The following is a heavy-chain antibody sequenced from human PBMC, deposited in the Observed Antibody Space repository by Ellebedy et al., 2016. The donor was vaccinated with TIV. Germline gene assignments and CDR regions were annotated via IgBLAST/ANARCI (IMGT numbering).Heavy chain of an antibody. J-gene: IGHJ5*01. CDR3: AKGGTWYLESWFDS. Sequence: GESLKISCAASGFTFSSYAMSWVRQAPGKGLEWVAAISSTAGSTHHADSVKGRFTISRDNSKNTLYLQMNSLRVEDTAVYYCAKGGTWYLESWFDSWGQGTLVAVSS. CDR2: ISSTAGST. V-gene: IGHV3-23*01. D-gene: IGHD6-13*01. CDR1: GFTFSSYA.